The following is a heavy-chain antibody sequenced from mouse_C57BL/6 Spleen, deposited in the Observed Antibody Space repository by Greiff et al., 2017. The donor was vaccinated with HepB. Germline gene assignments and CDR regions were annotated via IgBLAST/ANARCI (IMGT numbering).Heavy chain of an antibody. CDR2: IYPGSGST. Sequence: QVQLKQPGAELVKPGASVKMSCKASGYTFTSYWITWVKQRPGQGLEWIGDIYPGSGSTNYNEKFKSKATLTVDTSSSTAYMQLSSLTSEDSAVYYCARSHYYDYDVDYWGQGTTLTVSS. J-gene: IGHJ2*01. V-gene: IGHV1-55*01. D-gene: IGHD2-4*01. CDR1: GYTFTSYW. CDR3: ARSHYYDYDVDY.